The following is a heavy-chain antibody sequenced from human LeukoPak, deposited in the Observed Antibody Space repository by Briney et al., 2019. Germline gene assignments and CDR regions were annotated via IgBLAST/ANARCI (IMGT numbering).Heavy chain of an antibody. V-gene: IGHV4-34*01. Sequence: PSETLSLTCAVYGGSFSGYYWSWIRQPPGKGLEWIGEINHSGSTNYNPSLKSRVTISVDASKNQFSLKLSSVTAADTAVYYCARELPMVRGVYNWFDPRGQGTLVTVSS. CDR2: INHSGST. CDR3: ARELPMVRGVYNWFDP. CDR1: GGSFSGYY. D-gene: IGHD3-10*01. J-gene: IGHJ5*02.